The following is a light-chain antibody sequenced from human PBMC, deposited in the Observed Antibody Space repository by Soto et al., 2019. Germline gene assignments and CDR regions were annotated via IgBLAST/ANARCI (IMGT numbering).Light chain of an antibody. CDR1: QSIINY. V-gene: IGKV1-39*01. Sequence: DIQMTQFPSSLSPSLGDRVTITCRASQSIINYVNWYQQKPGEAPKLLIYAASSLEGGVPSRFRGSGYGTEFNLTISSLQPEYFANYYCQQSYSIPRTFGQGTKVEVK. CDR3: QQSYSIPRT. CDR2: AAS. J-gene: IGKJ1*01.